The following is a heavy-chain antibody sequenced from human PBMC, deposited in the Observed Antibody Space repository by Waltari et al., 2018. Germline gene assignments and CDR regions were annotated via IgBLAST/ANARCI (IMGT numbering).Heavy chain of an antibody. CDR2: INHSGTA. CDR3: ARVVPPSGSFRRRIREVDY. V-gene: IGHV4-34*01. D-gene: IGHD2-15*01. J-gene: IGHJ4*02. CDR1: GDSFSGSY. Sequence: QVQLQQWGAGLLKPSETLSLTCAVYGDSFSGSYWTWIRQPPGKGLQWVGEINHSGTATSDPSLKSRLTMSFDASKNQFSLSLTAVTAADTAVYFCARVVPPSGSFRRRIREVDYWGPGTLVTVSS.